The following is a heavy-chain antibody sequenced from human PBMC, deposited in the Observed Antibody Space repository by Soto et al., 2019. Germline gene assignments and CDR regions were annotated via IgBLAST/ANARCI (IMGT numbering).Heavy chain of an antibody. J-gene: IGHJ5*02. CDR3: ARPYYDILTGPRGWFDP. CDR1: GGSIHNSTYH. D-gene: IGHD3-9*01. CDR2: IYYSGST. V-gene: IGHV4-39*01. Sequence: SETLSLTCTVSGGSIHNSTYHWGWIRQPPGKEMEWVGSIYYSGSTYYNPSLESRVTISVDTSKNQFSLRLTSVTAADTAVYSCARPYYDILTGPRGWFDPWGQGVLVTVSS.